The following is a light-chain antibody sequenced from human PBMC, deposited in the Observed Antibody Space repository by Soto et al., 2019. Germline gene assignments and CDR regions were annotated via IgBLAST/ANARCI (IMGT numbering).Light chain of an antibody. Sequence: DLQMTQSPSTLSASVGDRVTITCRASQSISSWLAWYQQKPGKAPKLLIYKASSLESGVPSRFSGSGAGTEFTLTISSLQPDDFATYYCQQYKSYPITFGQGTRLEIK. CDR2: KAS. CDR3: QQYKSYPIT. J-gene: IGKJ5*01. V-gene: IGKV1-5*03. CDR1: QSISSW.